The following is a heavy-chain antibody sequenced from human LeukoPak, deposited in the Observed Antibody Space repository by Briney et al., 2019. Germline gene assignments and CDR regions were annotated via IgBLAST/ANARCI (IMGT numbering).Heavy chain of an antibody. V-gene: IGHV3-21*01. Sequence: PGGPLRLPCAPSGFPFSINAAHGARQSPGRGREGVSSISGSSSYIYYADSVKGRFTISRHNAKTSLYLQMNSLRAEDTAVYYCARWLQLRKYFDYWGQGTLVTVSS. CDR2: ISGSSSYI. CDR3: ARWLQLRKYFDY. CDR1: GFPFSINA. J-gene: IGHJ4*02. D-gene: IGHD5-24*01.